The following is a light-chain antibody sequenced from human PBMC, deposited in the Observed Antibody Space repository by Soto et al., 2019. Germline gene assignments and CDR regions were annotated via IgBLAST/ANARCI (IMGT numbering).Light chain of an antibody. CDR3: QQTYSIPLT. J-gene: IGKJ4*01. V-gene: IGKV1-39*01. CDR1: QSISRY. Sequence: DIQMTQSPSSLSASLGDRVTIACRASQSISRYLNWYQHKPGKAPNLLIYAASSLKPGVPSRFSGSGSGTDFTLNISSLQPEDFATYYCQQTYSIPLTFGGGTKVEI. CDR2: AAS.